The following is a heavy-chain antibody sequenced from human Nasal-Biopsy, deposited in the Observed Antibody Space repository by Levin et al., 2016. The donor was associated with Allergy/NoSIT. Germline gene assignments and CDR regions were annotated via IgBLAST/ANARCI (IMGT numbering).Heavy chain of an antibody. CDR1: GGSISNFY. CDR2: IYYSGST. J-gene: IGHJ3*02. CDR3: ARANGAVGATFFDI. D-gene: IGHD1-26*01. V-gene: IGHV4-59*01. Sequence: SETLSLTCTVSGGSISNFYWSWIRQPPGKGLEWIGYIYYSGSTNYNPSLKSRVTISVDTSKNQFSLKLSSMTAADTGVYYCARANGAVGATFFDIWGQGTMVTVSS.